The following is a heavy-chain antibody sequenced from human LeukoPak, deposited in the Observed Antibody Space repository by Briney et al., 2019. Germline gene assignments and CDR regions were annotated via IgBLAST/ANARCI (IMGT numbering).Heavy chain of an antibody. CDR3: ARRDPITTDAFDI. Sequence: SETLSLTCTVSGGSISSSSYYWGWIRQPPGKGLEWIGSIYYSGSTYYNPSLKGRVTISVDTSKNQFSLKLSSVTAADTAVYYCARRDPITTDAFDIWGQGTMVTVSS. J-gene: IGHJ3*02. V-gene: IGHV4-39*01. CDR2: IYYSGST. CDR1: GGSISSSSYY. D-gene: IGHD3-22*01.